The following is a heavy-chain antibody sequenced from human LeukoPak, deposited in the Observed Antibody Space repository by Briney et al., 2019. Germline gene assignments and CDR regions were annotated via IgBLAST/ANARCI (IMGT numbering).Heavy chain of an antibody. Sequence: SETLSLTCTVSGGSISSYYWSWIRQPAGKGLEWIGRIYTSGSTNYNPSLKSRVTMSVDTSKNQFSLKLSSVTAADTAVYYCARGGGVAGLSQPSSLLIDYWGQGTLVTVSS. J-gene: IGHJ4*02. CDR3: ARGGGVAGLSQPSSLLIDY. V-gene: IGHV4-4*07. D-gene: IGHD6-19*01. CDR1: GGSISSYY. CDR2: IYTSGST.